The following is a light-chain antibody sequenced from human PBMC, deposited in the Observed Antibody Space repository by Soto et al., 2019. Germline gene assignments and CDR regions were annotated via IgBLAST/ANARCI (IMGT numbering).Light chain of an antibody. V-gene: IGKV1-39*01. J-gene: IGKJ1*01. CDR1: QTIRYS. CDR3: HKTVGHLTWT. Sequence: DIQMTQSPSSLSASVGDRVTITCRASQTIRYSLNWYQQKPGKAPKVLIYDTSTLQSGVPPRFSGSGSETAFALSISSLQPEDFASYYGHKTVGHLTWTFGQGTRVE. CDR2: DTS.